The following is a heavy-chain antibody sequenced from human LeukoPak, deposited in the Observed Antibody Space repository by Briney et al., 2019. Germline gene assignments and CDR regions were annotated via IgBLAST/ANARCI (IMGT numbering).Heavy chain of an antibody. CDR3: AAGGLYDLLPY. D-gene: IGHD3-3*01. CDR2: FDPGNGEI. Sequence: AASVKVSCKVSGHTLTDLTMHWVRQAPGKGLEWMGGFDPGNGEIIYAQKFQGRVTMTEDASTDTAYMELSSLESEDTAVYYCAAGGLYDLLPYWGQGTLVTVSS. V-gene: IGHV1-24*01. J-gene: IGHJ4*02. CDR1: GHTLTDLT.